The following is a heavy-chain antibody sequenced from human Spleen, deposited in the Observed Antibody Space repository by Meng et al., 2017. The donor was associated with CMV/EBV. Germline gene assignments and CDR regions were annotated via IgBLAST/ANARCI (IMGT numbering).Heavy chain of an antibody. CDR2: IYYSGST. D-gene: IGHD1-26*01. Sequence: QGHLREPGPGLVKPSQTLSLTCTVSGGSISSGDYYWSWIRQPPGKGLEWIGYIYYSGSTYYNPSLKSRVTISVDTSKNQFSLKLSSVTAADTAVYYCARDYRGIAEDYGDYIGQGTLVTVSS. V-gene: IGHV4-30-4*08. CDR1: GGSISSGDYY. CDR3: ARDYRGIAEDYGDY. J-gene: IGHJ4*02.